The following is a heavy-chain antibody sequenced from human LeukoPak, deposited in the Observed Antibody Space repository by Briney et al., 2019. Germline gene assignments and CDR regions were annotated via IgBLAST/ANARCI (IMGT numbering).Heavy chain of an antibody. CDR3: ARDFWSGYYTED. CDR2: ISGSSSGSTSII. D-gene: IGHD3-3*01. Sequence: GGSLRLSCEFSGLIFSTYAMNWVRQAPGKGLEWSSYISGSSSGSTSIIHYADSVKGRFTISRDNAKNSLHLQMDSLSAEDTAVYYCARDFWSGYYTEDWGQGALVIVSS. V-gene: IGHV3-48*04. CDR1: GLIFSTYA. J-gene: IGHJ4*02.